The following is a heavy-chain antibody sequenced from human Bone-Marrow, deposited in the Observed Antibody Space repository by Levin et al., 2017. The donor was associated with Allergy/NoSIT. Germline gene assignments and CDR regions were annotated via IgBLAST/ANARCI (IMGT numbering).Heavy chain of an antibody. V-gene: IGHV4-38-2*02. CDR3: AREYYMDV. Sequence: TGGSLRLSCAVSGYSISSDYYWGWIRQPPGKGLEWIGNIYETGSTKFNPSLKSRVTISVDTSKNQFSLQLNSVTAADTAVYFCAREYYMDVWGKGTTVTVSS. CDR2: IYETGST. CDR1: GYSISSDYY. J-gene: IGHJ6*03.